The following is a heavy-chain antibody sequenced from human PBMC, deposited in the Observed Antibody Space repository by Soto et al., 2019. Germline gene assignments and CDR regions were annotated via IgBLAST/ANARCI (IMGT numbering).Heavy chain of an antibody. J-gene: IGHJ4*02. CDR2: ISAYNGKT. D-gene: IGHD3-22*01. CDR3: ARLSLQYYYDSREDPNFDY. Sequence: ASVKVSCKASGYTFTSYGISWVRQAPGQGLEWMGWISAYNGKTDYAQKLQGRVTTTTDTSTSTAYMELRSLRSDDTAVYYCARLSLQYYYDSREDPNFDYWGQGTLVTVSS. V-gene: IGHV1-18*04. CDR1: GYTFTSYG.